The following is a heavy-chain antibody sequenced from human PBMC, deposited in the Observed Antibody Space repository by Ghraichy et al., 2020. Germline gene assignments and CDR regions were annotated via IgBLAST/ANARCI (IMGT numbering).Heavy chain of an antibody. CDR1: GFTFSSYA. D-gene: IGHD2-15*01. Sequence: ESLNISCAASGFTFSSYAMSWVRQAPGKGLEWVSGISGSGGSTFYADSVKGRFIISRDNSKNTLYLQMNSLRAEDTTVYYCAKDPVVVVSARYFDYWGQGTLVTVSS. CDR2: ISGSGGST. J-gene: IGHJ4*02. CDR3: AKDPVVVVSARYFDY. V-gene: IGHV3-23*01.